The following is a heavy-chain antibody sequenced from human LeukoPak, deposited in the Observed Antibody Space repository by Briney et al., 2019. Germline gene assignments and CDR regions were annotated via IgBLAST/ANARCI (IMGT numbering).Heavy chain of an antibody. CDR1: GFTFSNYN. D-gene: IGHD4-17*01. CDR2: ISTSSSYI. J-gene: IGHJ4*02. CDR3: ARDDYGGIDY. V-gene: IGHV3-21*01. Sequence: GGSLRLSCAASGFTFSNYNMNWVRQAPGKGLEWVSSISTSSSYIYYADSVKGRFTISRDNAKNSLYLQMNSLRAEDTAVYYCARDDYGGIDYWGQGTLVTVSS.